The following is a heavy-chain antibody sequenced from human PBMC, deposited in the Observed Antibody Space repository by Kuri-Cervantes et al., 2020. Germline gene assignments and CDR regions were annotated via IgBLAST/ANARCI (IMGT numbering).Heavy chain of an antibody. Sequence: GGSLRLSCAASGFTFSSYSMNWVRQAPGKGLEWVSYISSSSSTIYYADSVKGRFTISRDNAKNSLYLQMNSLRAEDTAVYYCAKVRMAGGGWYGNWFDPWGQGTLVTVSS. CDR1: GFTFSSYS. J-gene: IGHJ5*02. CDR3: AKVRMAGGGWYGNWFDP. V-gene: IGHV3-48*01. CDR2: ISSSSSTI. D-gene: IGHD6-19*01.